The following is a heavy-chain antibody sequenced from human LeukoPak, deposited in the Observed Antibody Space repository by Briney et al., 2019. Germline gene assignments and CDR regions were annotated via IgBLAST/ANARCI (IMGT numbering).Heavy chain of an antibody. D-gene: IGHD6-6*01. CDR3: AREARNYSSSEFDP. CDR1: GGSISSGGYY. V-gene: IGHV4-39*07. Sequence: PSETLSLTCTVSGGSISSGGYYWSWIRQPPGKGLEWIGEINHSGSTNYNPSLKSRVTISVDTSKNQFSLKLSSVTAADTAAYYCAREARNYSSSEFDPWGQGTLVTVSS. CDR2: INHSGST. J-gene: IGHJ5*02.